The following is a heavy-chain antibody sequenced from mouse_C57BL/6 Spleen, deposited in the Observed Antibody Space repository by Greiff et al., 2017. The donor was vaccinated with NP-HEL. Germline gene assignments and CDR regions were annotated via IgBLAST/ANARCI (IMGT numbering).Heavy chain of an antibody. CDR2: INHDGSST. D-gene: IGHD1-1*01. CDR1: GFTFSDYY. V-gene: IGHV5-16*01. CDR3: AREGDGSLDY. J-gene: IGHJ2*01. Sequence: EVQLVESEGGLVQPGSSMKLSCTASGFTFSDYYMAWVRQVPEKGLEWVANINHDGSSTYYLDSLKGRFTISRDNAKNIRYLQMSSLKSEDTATYYCAREGDGSLDYWGQGTTLTVSS.